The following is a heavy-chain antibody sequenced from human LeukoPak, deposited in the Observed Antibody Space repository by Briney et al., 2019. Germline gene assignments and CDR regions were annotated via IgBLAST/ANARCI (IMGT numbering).Heavy chain of an antibody. J-gene: IGHJ4*02. Sequence: GRSLRLSCAASGFTFSSYGMQRVRQAPGKGLEGVAVIWHDGSNKYYADSVKGRFTISRYNSKNTLYLQMNSLRAEDTAVYYFASDRYGGNQFDDWGQGTLVTVSS. CDR3: ASDRYGGNQFDD. V-gene: IGHV3-33*01. D-gene: IGHD4-23*01. CDR2: IWHDGSNK. CDR1: GFTFSSYG.